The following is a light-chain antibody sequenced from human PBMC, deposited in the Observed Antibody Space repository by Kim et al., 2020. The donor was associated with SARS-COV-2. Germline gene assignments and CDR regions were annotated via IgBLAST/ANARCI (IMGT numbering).Light chain of an antibody. Sequence: ALGQTVRITCQGDSLRNYVASWHQQRPGQAPVLVMYGQNIRPSGIADRFSGSRSGNTASLTITGAQAEDEAAYYCNYRDSSGNHGVFGGGTQLTVL. J-gene: IGLJ3*02. V-gene: IGLV3-19*01. CDR2: GQN. CDR1: SLRNYV. CDR3: NYRDSSGNHGV.